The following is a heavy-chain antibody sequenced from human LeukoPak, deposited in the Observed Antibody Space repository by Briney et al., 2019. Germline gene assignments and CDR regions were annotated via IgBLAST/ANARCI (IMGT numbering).Heavy chain of an antibody. Sequence: GASVKVSCKVSGYTLTELSMHWVRQAPGKGLEWMGGFDPEDGETIYAQKFQGRVTMTEDTSTDTAYMELSSLRSEDTAVYYCATDLHDSSGYYWNYWGQGTLVTVSS. CDR3: ATDLHDSSGYYWNY. CDR1: GYTLTELS. D-gene: IGHD3-22*01. J-gene: IGHJ4*01. V-gene: IGHV1-24*01. CDR2: FDPEDGET.